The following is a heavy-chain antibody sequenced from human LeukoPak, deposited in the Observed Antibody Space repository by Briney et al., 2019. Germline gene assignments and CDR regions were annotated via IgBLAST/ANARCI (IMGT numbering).Heavy chain of an antibody. Sequence: ASVKVSCKASGYTFTGYYMHWVRQAPGQGLEWMGWINPNSGGTNYAQKFQGRVTMTRDTSISTAYMELSRLRSDDTAVYYCASPVLGYCSSTSCVDYWGQGTLVTVSS. J-gene: IGHJ4*02. V-gene: IGHV1-2*02. CDR2: INPNSGGT. D-gene: IGHD2-2*01. CDR3: ASPVLGYCSSTSCVDY. CDR1: GYTFTGYY.